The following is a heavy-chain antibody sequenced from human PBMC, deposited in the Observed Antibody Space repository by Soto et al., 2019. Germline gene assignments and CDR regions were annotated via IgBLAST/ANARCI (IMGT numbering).Heavy chain of an antibody. CDR3: ARGAPGNYSVS. CDR2: IYSTGST. CDR1: GGSVTSYY. J-gene: IGHJ4*02. Sequence: SETLSLTCTVSGGSVTSYYWSWIRQPAGKGLEWIGRIYSTGSTSYNPSLNSRVTMSVDTSKNHFSLKLTSVTAADTAVYYCARGAPGNYSVSSNQGILVTVST. V-gene: IGHV4-4*07. D-gene: IGHD1-26*01.